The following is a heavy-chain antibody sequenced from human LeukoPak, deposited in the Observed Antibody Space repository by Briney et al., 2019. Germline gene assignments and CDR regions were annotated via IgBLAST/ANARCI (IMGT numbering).Heavy chain of an antibody. CDR1: GFTFSSYS. J-gene: IGHJ4*02. CDR3: AREENYGDHAGAVY. CDR2: ISSSSSYI. Sequence: GESLRLSCAASGFTFSSYSMNWVRQPPGKGLEWVSSISSSSSYIYYADSVKGRFTIFSDNAKNSLYLQTNSLSAEDTAVYYCAREENYGDHAGAVYWGQGTLVTVSS. D-gene: IGHD4-17*01. V-gene: IGHV3-21*01.